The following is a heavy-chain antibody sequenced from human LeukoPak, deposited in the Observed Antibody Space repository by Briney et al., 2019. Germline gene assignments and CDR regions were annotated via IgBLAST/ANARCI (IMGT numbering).Heavy chain of an antibody. CDR3: ARVSCTNGVCYGIDY. D-gene: IGHD2-8*01. Sequence: GGSLRLSCAASGFTFSRYWISWVRQAPGKGLEWVANIKQDGSEKYYVDSVKGRFTISRDNAKNSLYLQMNSLRGEDTAVYYCARVSCTNGVCYGIDYWGQGTLVTVSS. V-gene: IGHV3-7*01. J-gene: IGHJ4*02. CDR2: IKQDGSEK. CDR1: GFTFSRYW.